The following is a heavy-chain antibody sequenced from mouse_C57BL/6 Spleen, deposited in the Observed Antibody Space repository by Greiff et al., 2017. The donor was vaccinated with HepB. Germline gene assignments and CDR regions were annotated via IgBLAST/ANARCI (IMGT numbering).Heavy chain of an antibody. J-gene: IGHJ4*01. CDR2: ISSGGDYI. CDR1: GFTFSSYA. V-gene: IGHV5-9-1*02. Sequence: EVKLVESGEGLVKPGGSLKLSCAASGFTFSSYAMSWVRQTPEKRLEWVAYISSGGDYIYYADTVKGRFTISRDNARNTLYLQMSSLKSEDTAMYYCTRAADYYYAMDYWGQGTSVTVSS. D-gene: IGHD2-4*01. CDR3: TRAADYYYAMDY.